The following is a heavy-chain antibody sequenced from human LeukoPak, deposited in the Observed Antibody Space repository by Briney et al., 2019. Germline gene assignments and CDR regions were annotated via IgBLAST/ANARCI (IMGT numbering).Heavy chain of an antibody. D-gene: IGHD3-9*01. Sequence: PGGSLRLSCAASGFSFDDYAMHWVRQAPGKGLEWVSGISWNSGSIGYADSVKGRFTISRDNAKNSLYLQMNSLRAEDTALYYCAKDMERNYDILTGEFDYWGQGTLVTVSS. CDR3: AKDMERNYDILTGEFDY. V-gene: IGHV3-9*01. CDR1: GFSFDDYA. CDR2: ISWNSGSI. J-gene: IGHJ4*02.